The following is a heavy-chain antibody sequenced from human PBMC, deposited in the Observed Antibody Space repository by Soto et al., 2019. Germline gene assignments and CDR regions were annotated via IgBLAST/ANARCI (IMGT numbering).Heavy chain of an antibody. V-gene: IGHV4-39*01. CDR1: GGSITSSSYY. J-gene: IGHJ5*02. D-gene: IGHD1-26*01. CDR3: ATQEVGGSYVYTFDP. CDR2: IYYSGST. Sequence: SETLSLICTVSGGSITSSSYYWGWIRQPPGKGLEWIGSIYYSGSTYYNPSLKSRVTISVDTSKNQFSLKLSSVTAADTAVYYCATQEVGGSYVYTFDPWGQGTLVTVS.